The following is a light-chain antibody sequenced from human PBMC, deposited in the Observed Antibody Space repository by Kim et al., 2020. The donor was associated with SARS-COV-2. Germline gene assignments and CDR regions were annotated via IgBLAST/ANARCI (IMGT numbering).Light chain of an antibody. CDR3: QQYYSTPYT. CDR1: QSVLYSSNNKNY. J-gene: IGKJ2*01. V-gene: IGKV4-1*01. Sequence: DIVMTQSPDSRALSLGERATINCKSSQSVLYSSNNKNYLAWYQQKPGRPPKLLIYWASTRESGVPDRFSGSGSGTDFTLTISSLQAEDVAVYYCQQYYSTPYTFGQGTKLEI. CDR2: WAS.